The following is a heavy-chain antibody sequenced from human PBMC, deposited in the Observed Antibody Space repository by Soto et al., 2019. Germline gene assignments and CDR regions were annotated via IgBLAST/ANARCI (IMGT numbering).Heavy chain of an antibody. CDR3: ARDATYYDFWSGYPPVS. CDR2: ISYDGSNK. V-gene: IGHV3-30-3*01. CDR1: GFTFSSYA. Sequence: GGSLRLSCAASGFTFSSYAMHWVRQAPGKGLEWVAVISYDGSNKYYADSVKGRFTISRDNSKNTLYLQMNSLRAEDTAVYYCARDATYYDFWSGYPPVSWGQGTLVTVSS. J-gene: IGHJ5*02. D-gene: IGHD3-3*01.